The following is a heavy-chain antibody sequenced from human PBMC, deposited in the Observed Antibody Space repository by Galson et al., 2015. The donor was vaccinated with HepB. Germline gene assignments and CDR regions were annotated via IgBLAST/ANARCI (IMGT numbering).Heavy chain of an antibody. V-gene: IGHV1-2*02. J-gene: IGHJ4*02. CDR1: GYTFTGYY. CDR3: TTEGDQLELRLATSMSDY. CDR2: INPNSGGT. D-gene: IGHD1-7*01. Sequence: SVKVSCKASGYTFTGYYMHWVRQAPGQGLEWMGWINPNSGGTNYAQKFQGRVTMTRDTSISTAYMELSRLRSDDTAVYYCTTEGDQLELRLATSMSDYWGQGTLVTVSS.